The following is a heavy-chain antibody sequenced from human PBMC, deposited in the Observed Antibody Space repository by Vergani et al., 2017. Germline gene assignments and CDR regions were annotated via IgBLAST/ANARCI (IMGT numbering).Heavy chain of an antibody. V-gene: IGHV3-74*01. CDR1: GFSFSGCW. CDR3: VRARCSGPCFMSNWFDS. J-gene: IGHJ5*01. D-gene: IGHD5-12*01. Sequence: EVQLVESGGGLIHPGGSLRLSCEGSGFSFSGCWMHWVRHSPEKGLVWVSRIKSDGSITNYADSVKGRFTISRDNAKNTLYLEMNSLRGDDTAIYYCVRARCSGPCFMSNWFDSWGQGTLVTVSS. CDR2: IKSDGSIT.